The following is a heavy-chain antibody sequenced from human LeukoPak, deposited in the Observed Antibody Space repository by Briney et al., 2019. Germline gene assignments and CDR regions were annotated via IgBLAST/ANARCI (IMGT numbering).Heavy chain of an antibody. CDR2: IYTSGST. D-gene: IGHD3-22*01. CDR1: SGSLSGYY. CDR3: AREATYFYDSKADFDI. V-gene: IGHV4-4*07. Sequence: SETLSLTCTVSSGSLSGYYWSWIRQPAGKGLEWIGRIYTSGSTNYNPSLKSRVTMSVDTSKNQFSLKLNSVTAADTAVYYCAREATYFYDSKADFDIWGQGTMVTVSS. J-gene: IGHJ3*02.